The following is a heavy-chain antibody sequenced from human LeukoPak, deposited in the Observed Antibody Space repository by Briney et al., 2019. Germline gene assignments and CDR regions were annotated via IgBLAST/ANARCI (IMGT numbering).Heavy chain of an antibody. V-gene: IGHV4-61*01. CDR3: ARETGWSPPYFDY. Sequence: SETLSLTCTVSGGSISSSSYYWSWIRQPPGKGLEWIGYIYYSGSTNYNPSLKSRVTISVDTSKNQFSLKLSSVTAADTAVYYCARETGWSPPYFDYWGQGTLVTVSS. J-gene: IGHJ4*02. CDR2: IYYSGST. CDR1: GGSISSSSYY. D-gene: IGHD6-19*01.